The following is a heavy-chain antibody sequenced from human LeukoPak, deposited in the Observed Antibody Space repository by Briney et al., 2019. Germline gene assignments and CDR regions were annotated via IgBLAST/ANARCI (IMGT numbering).Heavy chain of an antibody. CDR1: GFTFSTYS. Sequence: GGSLRLSCAASGFTFSTYSMNWVRQAPGKGLEWVSSISSNSSYIYYADSVKGRFTISRDNAKNSLYLQMNSLRAEDTAVYYCARVVGYSYGPYYFDYWGQGTLVTVSS. D-gene: IGHD5-18*01. CDR3: ARVVGYSYGPYYFDY. J-gene: IGHJ4*02. V-gene: IGHV3-21*01. CDR2: ISSNSSYI.